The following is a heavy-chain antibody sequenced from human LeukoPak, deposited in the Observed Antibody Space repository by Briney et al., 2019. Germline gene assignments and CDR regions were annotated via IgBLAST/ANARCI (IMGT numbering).Heavy chain of an antibody. CDR1: GFTFSNAW. Sequence: GGSLRLSCAASGFTFSNAWMNWVRQAPGKGLEWVGRIKSKADGGTTDYAAPVKGRFTISRDDSKNTLYQQINGLKTEDTAIYYCTTHHTFYQDSSGYYRGFDNWGQGTLVTVSS. CDR2: IKSKADGGTT. CDR3: TTHHTFYQDSSGYYRGFDN. J-gene: IGHJ4*02. V-gene: IGHV3-15*01. D-gene: IGHD3-22*01.